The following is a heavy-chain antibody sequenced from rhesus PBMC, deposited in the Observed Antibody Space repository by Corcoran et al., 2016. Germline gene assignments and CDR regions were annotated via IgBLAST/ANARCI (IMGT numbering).Heavy chain of an antibody. D-gene: IGHD6-25*01. V-gene: IGHV4-80*01. CDR2: INGNSGSP. Sequence: QVQLQESGPGLVKPAETLSLTCAVSGGSFSSYWWSWIRQPPGKGRERIGAINGNSGSPTYHPSLKSRVTFSAAASKNQFSLKLRSVTAADTAVYYCARNAEYSGNWNVGNSLEVWGRGVLVTVSS. CDR3: ARNAEYSGNWNVGNSLEV. J-gene: IGHJ5-2*02. CDR1: GGSFSSYW.